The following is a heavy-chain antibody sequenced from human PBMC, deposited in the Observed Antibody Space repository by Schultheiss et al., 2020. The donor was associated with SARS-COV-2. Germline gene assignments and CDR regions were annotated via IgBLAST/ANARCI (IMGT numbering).Heavy chain of an antibody. CDR2: IYTSGST. CDR1: GGSFSGYY. CDR3: ASRSTAMVRDDAFDI. V-gene: IGHV4-59*10. J-gene: IGHJ3*02. Sequence: SQTLSLTCAVYGGSFSGYYWSWIRQPAGKGLEWIGRIYTSGSTNYNPSLKSRVTMSVDTSKNQFSLKLSSVTAADTAVYYCASRSTAMVRDDAFDIWGQGTMVTVSS. D-gene: IGHD5-18*01.